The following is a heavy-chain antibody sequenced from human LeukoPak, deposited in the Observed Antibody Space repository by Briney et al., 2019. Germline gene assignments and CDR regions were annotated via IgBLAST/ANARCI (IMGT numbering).Heavy chain of an antibody. Sequence: GGSLRLSCAASGFTFSRYWMHWVRQAPGKGLEWVSRINSDGSSTSYADSAKGRFTISRDNAKNTLYLQMNSLRAEDTAVYYCARDDIVGALVDYWGQGTLVTVSS. V-gene: IGHV3-74*01. CDR1: GFTFSRYW. CDR3: ARDDIVGALVDY. CDR2: INSDGSST. D-gene: IGHD1-26*01. J-gene: IGHJ4*02.